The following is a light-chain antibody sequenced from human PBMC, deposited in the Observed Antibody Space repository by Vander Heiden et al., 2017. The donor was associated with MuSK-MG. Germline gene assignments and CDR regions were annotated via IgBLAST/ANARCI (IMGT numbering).Light chain of an antibody. J-gene: IGLJ2*01. CDR2: YDS. V-gene: IGLV3-21*04. CDR3: QLWDRANDQEV. Sequence: YVVTQPPSLSVAPGKTASITCGGDNIEAASVPRYRQRPDQAPFLIIYYDSDWPAGIPERFSGSKSWSTATLTMSRVEAGDEADDYCQLWDRANDQEVFGGGTKLTVL. CDR1: NIEAAS.